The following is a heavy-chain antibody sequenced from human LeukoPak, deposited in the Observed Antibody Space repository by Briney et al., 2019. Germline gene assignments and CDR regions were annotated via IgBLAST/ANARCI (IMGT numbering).Heavy chain of an antibody. CDR3: ATDPHDYGSLDRAFDI. V-gene: IGHV1-18*01. D-gene: IGHD4-17*01. J-gene: IGHJ3*02. Sequence: GASVKVSCKASGYTFTSYGISWVRQAPGQGLEWMGWISAYNGNTNYAQKLQGRVTMTTDTSTSTAYMELRSLRSDDTAVYYCATDPHDYGSLDRAFDIWGQGTMVTVSS. CDR1: GYTFTSYG. CDR2: ISAYNGNT.